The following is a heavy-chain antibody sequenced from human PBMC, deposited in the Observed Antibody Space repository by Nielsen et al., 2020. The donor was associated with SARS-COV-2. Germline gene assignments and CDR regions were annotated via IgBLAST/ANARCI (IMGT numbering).Heavy chain of an antibody. V-gene: IGHV3-48*01. D-gene: IGHD6-19*01. CDR2: ISSSSSTI. J-gene: IGHJ5*02. CDR3: ARGARGIAVAGDNWFDP. Sequence: GGSLNLSVAAPGLTFSSYSMNWVRQAPGKGLEWVSYISSSSSTIYYADSVKSRFTISRDNAKNSLYLQMNSLRAEDTAVYYCARGARGIAVAGDNWFDPWGQGTLVTVSS. CDR1: GLTFSSYS.